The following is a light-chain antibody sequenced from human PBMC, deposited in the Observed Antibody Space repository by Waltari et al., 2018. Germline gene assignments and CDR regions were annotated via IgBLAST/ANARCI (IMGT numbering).Light chain of an antibody. CDR2: GTS. CDR3: QSYDTSLSVV. J-gene: IGLJ2*01. CDR1: GSNLGAGSD. Sequence: QSVLTQPPSVSGAPGQRVSISCTGTGSNLGAGSDVPWYQQLPGKAPKLLIYGTSTRPPGVPDRFFGSQSGTSASLAITGLQAEDEADYYCQSYDTSLSVVFGGGTKLTVL. V-gene: IGLV1-40*01.